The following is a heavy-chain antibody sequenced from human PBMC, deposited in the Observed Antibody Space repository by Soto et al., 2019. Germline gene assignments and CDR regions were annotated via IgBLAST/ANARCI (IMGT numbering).Heavy chain of an antibody. V-gene: IGHV1-18*04. J-gene: IGHJ6*02. D-gene: IGHD1-20*01. CDR3: AREWGAYNWNLQAMDV. CDR1: GYTFTSYG. Sequence: ASVKVSCKASGYTFTSYGISWVRQAPGQGLEWMGWISAYNGNTNYAQKLQGRVTMTTDTSTSTAYMELRSLRSDDTAVYYCAREWGAYNWNLQAMDVWGQGTTVTVSS. CDR2: ISAYNGNT.